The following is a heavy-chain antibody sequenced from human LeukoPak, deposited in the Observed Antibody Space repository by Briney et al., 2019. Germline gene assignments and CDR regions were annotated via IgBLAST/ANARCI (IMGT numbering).Heavy chain of an antibody. V-gene: IGHV3-30*18. Sequence: GGSLRLSCAASGFTFSSYGMHWVRQAPGKGLEWVAVISYDGSNKYYADSVKGRFTISRDNSKNTLYLQMNSLRAEDTAVYYCAKDRASPYGSGQDYWGQGTLVTVSS. J-gene: IGHJ4*02. CDR1: GFTFSSYG. CDR3: AKDRASPYGSGQDY. CDR2: ISYDGSNK. D-gene: IGHD3-10*01.